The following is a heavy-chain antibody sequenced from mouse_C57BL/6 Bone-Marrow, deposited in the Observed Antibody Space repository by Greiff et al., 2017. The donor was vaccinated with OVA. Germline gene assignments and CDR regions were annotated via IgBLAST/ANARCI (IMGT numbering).Heavy chain of an antibody. CDR2: ISDGGSYT. Sequence: EVKLMESGGGLVKPGGSLKLSCAASGFTFSSYAMSWVRQTPEKRLEWVATISDGGSYTYYPDNVKGRFTISRDNAKNNLYLQMSHLKSEDTAMYYWAREDSSGPALFAYWGQGTLVTVSA. V-gene: IGHV5-4*01. J-gene: IGHJ3*01. CDR3: AREDSSGPALFAY. D-gene: IGHD3-2*02. CDR1: GFTFSSYA.